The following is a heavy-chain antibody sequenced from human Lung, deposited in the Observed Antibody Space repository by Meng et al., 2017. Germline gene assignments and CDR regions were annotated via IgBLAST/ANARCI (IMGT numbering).Heavy chain of an antibody. J-gene: IGHJ5*02. V-gene: IGHV4-39*01. CDR2: IGHSGVT. Sequence: QPQLQESGPGLVKPSEALSLTCCVSGGSISTSGYYWGWIRQPPGKGLEWIGSIGHSGVTYYTPSRRSRVTVSIDTSKNQFFLEVTSVTAADTAVYYCVRSSGWVRTGFDPWGQGTLVTVSS. CDR3: VRSSGWVRTGFDP. CDR1: GGSISTSGYY. D-gene: IGHD6-19*01.